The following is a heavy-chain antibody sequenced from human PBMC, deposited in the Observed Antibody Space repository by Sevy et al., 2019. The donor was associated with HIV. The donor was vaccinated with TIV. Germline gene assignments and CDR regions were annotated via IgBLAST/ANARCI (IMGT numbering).Heavy chain of an antibody. Sequence: GGSLRLSCAASGFIFSDYWMSWVRQAPGKGLEWVATIRLDGSARYYASSVKGRFTISRDNAKNSLFLQMNSLRVEDTAVYYCARAFRREAYTPDYWGQRSLVTVSS. V-gene: IGHV3-7*03. CDR3: ARAFRREAYTPDY. CDR1: GFIFSDYW. D-gene: IGHD4-4*01. J-gene: IGHJ4*02. CDR2: IRLDGSAR.